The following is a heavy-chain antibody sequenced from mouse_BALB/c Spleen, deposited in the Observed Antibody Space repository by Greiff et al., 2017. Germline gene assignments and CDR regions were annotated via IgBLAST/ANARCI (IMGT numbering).Heavy chain of an antibody. CDR3: ARHEGVADFDY. CDR2: ISSGGSYT. Sequence: DVHLVESGGDLVKPGGSLKLSCAASGFTFSSYGMTWVRQTPDKRLEWVATISSGGSYTYYPDSVKGRFTISRDNAKNTLYLQMSSLKSEDTAMYYCARHEGVADFDYWGQGTTLTVSS. D-gene: IGHD1-1*02. CDR1: GFTFSSYG. V-gene: IGHV5-6*01. J-gene: IGHJ2*01.